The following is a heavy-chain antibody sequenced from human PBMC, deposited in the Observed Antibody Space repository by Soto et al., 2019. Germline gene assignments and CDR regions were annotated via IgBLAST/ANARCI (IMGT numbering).Heavy chain of an antibody. J-gene: IGHJ5*02. Sequence: QVQLVQSGAEVKKPGASVKVSCKASGYTFTSYGISWVRQAPGQGLEWMGWISAYNGNTNYAQKLQGRVTMXXDXSXXTAYMELRSLRSDDTAVYYCARDQVAAAGTVWFDPWGQGTLVTVSS. D-gene: IGHD6-13*01. CDR2: ISAYNGNT. CDR1: GYTFTSYG. V-gene: IGHV1-18*01. CDR3: ARDQVAAAGTVWFDP.